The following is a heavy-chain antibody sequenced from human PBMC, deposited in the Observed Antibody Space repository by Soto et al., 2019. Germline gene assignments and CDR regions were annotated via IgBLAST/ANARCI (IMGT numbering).Heavy chain of an antibody. CDR2: IIPIFGTA. Sequence: QVQLVQSGAEVKKPGSSVKVSCKASGGTFSTYAISWVRQAPGQGLGWMGGIIPIFGTANYAQKFQGRVTITADESTSTAYMELSSLRSEDTAVYYCARVRKYSSSSSYYYGMDVWGQGTTVTVSS. J-gene: IGHJ6*02. V-gene: IGHV1-69*01. CDR1: GGTFSTYA. D-gene: IGHD6-6*01. CDR3: ARVRKYSSSSSYYYGMDV.